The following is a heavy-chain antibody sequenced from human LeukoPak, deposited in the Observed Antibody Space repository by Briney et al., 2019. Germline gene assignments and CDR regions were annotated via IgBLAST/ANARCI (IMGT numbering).Heavy chain of an antibody. V-gene: IGHV3-43*01. Sequence: SGGSLRLSCAASGFTFDDYTMHWVRQAPGKGLEWVSLISWDGGSTYYADSVKGRFTISRDNSKNSLYLQMNSLRTEDTALYYCVYSSSSLYSSSWYYFDYWGQGTLVTVSS. CDR1: GFTFDDYT. CDR2: ISWDGGST. D-gene: IGHD6-13*01. CDR3: VYSSSSLYSSSWYYFDY. J-gene: IGHJ4*02.